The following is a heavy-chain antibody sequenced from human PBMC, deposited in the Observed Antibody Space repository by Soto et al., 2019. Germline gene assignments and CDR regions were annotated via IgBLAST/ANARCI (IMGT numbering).Heavy chain of an antibody. V-gene: IGHV3-30*18. Sequence: QVQLVESGGGVVQPGRSLRLSCAASGFSFSKYGMHWVRQAPGKGLEWVAERSDDGRKKYYRDSVKGRFTSSRDNSKNTLYLLMDSLRPEDTAIYYCAKELRETAGYYFDCWGQGTLVTVSS. J-gene: IGHJ4*02. CDR1: GFSFSKYG. CDR2: RSDDGRKK. CDR3: AKELRETAGYYFDC. D-gene: IGHD3-16*01.